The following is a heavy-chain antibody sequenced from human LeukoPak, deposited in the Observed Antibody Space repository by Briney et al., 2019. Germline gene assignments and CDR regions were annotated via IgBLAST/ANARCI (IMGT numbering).Heavy chain of an antibody. Sequence: QTGGSLRLSCAASGFTFSTYTMNWVRQAPGKGLEWVSTVSDSSDVHYSDSVKGRFTISRDNARSSLYLQMNSLRDEDTAVYYCARDGLHTAHFDYWGQGTLVTVSS. D-gene: IGHD5-18*01. CDR3: ARDGLHTAHFDY. J-gene: IGHJ4*02. CDR1: GFTFSTYT. V-gene: IGHV3-48*02. CDR2: VSDSSDV.